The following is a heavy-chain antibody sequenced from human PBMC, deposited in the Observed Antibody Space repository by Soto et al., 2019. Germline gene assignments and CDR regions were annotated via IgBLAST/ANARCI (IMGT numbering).Heavy chain of an antibody. CDR3: ARGTVNSSGYIPDY. CDR2: IIPILGIA. V-gene: IGHV1-69*02. CDR1: GGTFSSYT. D-gene: IGHD3-22*01. J-gene: IGHJ4*02. Sequence: GASVKVSCKASGGTFSSYTISWVRQAPGQGLEWMGRIIPILGIANYAQKFQGRVTITADKSTSTAYMELSSLRSEDTAVYYCARGTVNSSGYIPDYWGQGTLVTVSS.